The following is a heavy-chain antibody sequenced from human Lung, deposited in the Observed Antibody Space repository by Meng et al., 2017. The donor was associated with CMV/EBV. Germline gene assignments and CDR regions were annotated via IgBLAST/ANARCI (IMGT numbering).Heavy chain of an antibody. CDR2: IIPIFGTA. J-gene: IGHJ6*02. Sequence: SXXVSXKASVGTFSSYDISWLRQAPGQGLEWMGGIIPIFGTANYAQKFQGRVTIPTDEYTSTAYMELSSLRSEDTAVYYCERDPHTLYDSSGYYYYYGMDVWXQGTXVTVSS. D-gene: IGHD3-22*01. CDR3: ERDPHTLYDSSGYYYYYGMDV. V-gene: IGHV1-69*05. CDR1: VGTFSSYD.